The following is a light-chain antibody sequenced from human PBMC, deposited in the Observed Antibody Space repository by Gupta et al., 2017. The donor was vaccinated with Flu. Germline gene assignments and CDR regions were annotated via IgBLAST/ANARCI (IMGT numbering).Light chain of an antibody. J-gene: IGKJ4*01. CDR1: QRRRCSDGKKY. V-gene: IGKV2D-29*01. Sequence: VTPRKPAAISCNTSQRRRCSDGKKYLYWYLQKPGQPPQILIYEDSNRGSGVPDRFSGRGSGTDFTLTISRGEAEDVGVYYCTQGKHRPVTFGGGTKVDIE. CDR3: TQGKHRPVT. CDR2: EDS.